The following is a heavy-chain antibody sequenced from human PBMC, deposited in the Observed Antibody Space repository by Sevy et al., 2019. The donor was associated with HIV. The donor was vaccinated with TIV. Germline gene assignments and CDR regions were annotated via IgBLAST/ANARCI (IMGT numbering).Heavy chain of an antibody. Sequence: GGSLRLSCAASGFTVSSNYMSWVRQAPGKGLEWVSVIYSGGSTYYADSVKGRFTISRDYSKNTLYLQMNSLRAEDTAVYYCARGVYDQGYFQHWGQGTLVTVSS. D-gene: IGHD3-22*01. CDR3: ARGVYDQGYFQH. V-gene: IGHV3-66*02. CDR1: GFTVSSNY. J-gene: IGHJ1*01. CDR2: IYSGGST.